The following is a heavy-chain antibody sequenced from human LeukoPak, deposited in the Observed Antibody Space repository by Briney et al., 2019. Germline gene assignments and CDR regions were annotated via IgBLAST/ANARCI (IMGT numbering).Heavy chain of an antibody. CDR2: INSDGSST. V-gene: IGHV3-74*01. Sequence: GGSLRLSCAASGFTFSSYWMHWVRQAPGKGLVWVSRINSDGSSTTYADSVKGRFTISRDNAKNTLYLQMNSLRAEDTAVYYCARAVVGADFDYWGQGTLVTVSS. J-gene: IGHJ4*02. CDR1: GFTFSSYW. CDR3: ARAVVGADFDY. D-gene: IGHD1-26*01.